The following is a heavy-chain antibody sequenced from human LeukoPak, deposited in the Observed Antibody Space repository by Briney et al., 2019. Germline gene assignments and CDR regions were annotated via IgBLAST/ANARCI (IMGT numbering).Heavy chain of an antibody. CDR2: ISSSGSTI. CDR3: AELGITMIGGV. V-gene: IGHV3-48*03. J-gene: IGHJ6*04. Sequence: GGSLRLCCAASGFTFSSYAMSWVRQAPGKGLEWVSYISSSGSTIYYADSVKGRFTISRDNAKNSLYLQMNSLRAEDTAVYYCAELGITMIGGVWGKGTTVTISS. D-gene: IGHD3-10*02. CDR1: GFTFSSYA.